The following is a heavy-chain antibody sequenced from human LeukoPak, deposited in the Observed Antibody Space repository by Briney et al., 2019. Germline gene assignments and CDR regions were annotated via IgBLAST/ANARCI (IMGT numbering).Heavy chain of an antibody. CDR2: ITSSSSSI. V-gene: IGHV3-48*04. Sequence: QAGGSLRLSCVASGFSFNEYSMNWVRQAPGKGLEWISYITSSSSSIYYADSVKGRFTISRDNAKNSLYLQMNSLRAEDTAVYYCARDYVTSCSSTSCYRGIGYWGQGTLVTVSS. CDR1: GFSFNEYS. D-gene: IGHD2-2*01. J-gene: IGHJ4*02. CDR3: ARDYVTSCSSTSCYRGIGY.